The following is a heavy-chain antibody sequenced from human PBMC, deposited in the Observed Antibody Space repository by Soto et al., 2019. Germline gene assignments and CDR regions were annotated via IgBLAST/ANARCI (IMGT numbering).Heavy chain of an antibody. J-gene: IGHJ4*02. V-gene: IGHV4-39*01. CDR1: GCSISSSSYY. CDR2: IYYSWST. CDR3: ARHTKIIAAAGYSFY. Sequence: ETLSLTCTGSGCSISSSSYYWGLIRQPPGKGLEWIGSIYYSWSTYYNPSLKSRVTISVDTSKNQFSLKLSSVTAADTAVYYCARHTKIIAAAGYSFYWGQGTLVTVSS. D-gene: IGHD6-13*01.